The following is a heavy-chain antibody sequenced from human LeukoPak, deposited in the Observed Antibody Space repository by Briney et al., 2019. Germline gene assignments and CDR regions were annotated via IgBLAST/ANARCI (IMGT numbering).Heavy chain of an antibody. Sequence: GRSLRLSCAASGFTFSSYAMHWVRQAPGKGLEWVAVISYDGSNKYYADSVKGRFTISRDNSKNTLYLQMNSLRAEDTAVYYCARGGTVTTGYYYYGMDVWGQGTTVTVSS. CDR2: ISYDGSNK. J-gene: IGHJ6*02. CDR3: ARGGTVTTGYYYYGMDV. V-gene: IGHV3-30-3*01. CDR1: GFTFSSYA. D-gene: IGHD4-17*01.